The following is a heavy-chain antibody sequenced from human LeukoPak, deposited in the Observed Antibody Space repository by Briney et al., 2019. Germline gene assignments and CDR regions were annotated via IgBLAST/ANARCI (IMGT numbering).Heavy chain of an antibody. V-gene: IGHV1-2*06. J-gene: IGHJ4*02. CDR1: GYTFTGYY. Sequence: GASVKVSCKASGYTFTGYYMHWVRQAPGQGLEWMGRINPNSGGTNYAQKFQGRVTMTRDTSISTAYMELSRLRSDDTAVYYCATLTRITGTSRPHYWGRGTLVTVSS. D-gene: IGHD1-20*01. CDR3: ATLTRITGTSRPHY. CDR2: INPNSGGT.